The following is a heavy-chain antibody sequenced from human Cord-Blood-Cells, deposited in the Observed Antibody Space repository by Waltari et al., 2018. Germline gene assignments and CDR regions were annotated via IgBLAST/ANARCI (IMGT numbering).Heavy chain of an antibody. V-gene: IGHV4-39*01. CDR1: GGSISSSSYY. D-gene: IGHD6-13*01. CDR2: VYYSGTS. J-gene: IGHJ4*02. Sequence: QLQLQESGPGLVKPSETLSLTCTVSGGSISSSSYYWGWIRPPPGKGLEWIGSVYYSGTSYYHPSLKSRVTITVDTSKNQFSLKLSSVPAADTAVYYCARPYSSSWYYFDYWGQGTLVTVSS. CDR3: ARPYSSSWYYFDY.